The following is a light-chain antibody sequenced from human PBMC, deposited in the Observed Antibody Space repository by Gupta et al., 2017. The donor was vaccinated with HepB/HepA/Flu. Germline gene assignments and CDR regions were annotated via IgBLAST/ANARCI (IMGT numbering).Light chain of an antibody. V-gene: IGLV1-44*01. CDR1: SSNLGSNT. J-gene: IGLJ3*02. CDR2: SNN. Sequence: QSVLPQPPSASGPPGHRVTVSCSGSSSNLGSNTVHWYQQLPGTAPKLLIYSNNHRPSGVPDRFSGSKSGTSASLAISGLQSEDEADYYCTAWDDSLRGRVFGGGTKLTVL. CDR3: TAWDDSLRGRV.